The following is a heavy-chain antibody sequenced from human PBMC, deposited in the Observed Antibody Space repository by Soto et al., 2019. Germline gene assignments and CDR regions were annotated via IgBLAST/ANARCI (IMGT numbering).Heavy chain of an antibody. CDR2: MFYGVST. J-gene: IGHJ4*02. CDR3: ARLPSRHLVDY. Sequence: XETLSLTCTVSGSSINSSGYYWGWIRQPPGKGLEWIGSMFYGVSTYYNPSLKSRVTVSVDTSKNQFSLNLRSVTAADTAVYSRARLPSRHLVDYWGQGTLVTVSS. CDR1: GSSINSSGYY. V-gene: IGHV4-39*01. D-gene: IGHD3-3*02.